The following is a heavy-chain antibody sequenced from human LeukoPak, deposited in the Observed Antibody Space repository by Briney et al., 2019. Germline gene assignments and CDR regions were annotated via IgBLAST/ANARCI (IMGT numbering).Heavy chain of an antibody. CDR3: AKAPHYSDSSGYFDS. J-gene: IGHJ4*02. Sequence: PGRSLRLSCAASGFTFSNYGIHWVRQAPGKGLEWVAAISYDGSNKFYPDSVKGRFTISRDNSKNTLYLQMNSLRPEDTAVYYCAKAPHYSDSSGYFDSWGQGTLVTVSS. CDR1: GFTFSNYG. D-gene: IGHD3-22*01. V-gene: IGHV3-30*18. CDR2: ISYDGSNK.